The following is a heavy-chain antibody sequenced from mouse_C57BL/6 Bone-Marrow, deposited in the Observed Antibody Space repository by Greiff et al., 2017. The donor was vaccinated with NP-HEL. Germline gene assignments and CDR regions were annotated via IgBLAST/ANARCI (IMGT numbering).Heavy chain of an antibody. Sequence: EVNVVESGGGLVQPGGSLKLSCAASGFTFSDYYMYWVRQTPEKRLEWVAYISNGGGSTYYPDTVKGRFTISRDNAKNTLYLQMSRLKSEDTAMYYCANYYGSSYGAMDYWGQETSVTVSS. CDR3: ANYYGSSYGAMDY. V-gene: IGHV5-12*01. CDR2: ISNGGGST. CDR1: GFTFSDYY. D-gene: IGHD1-1*01. J-gene: IGHJ4*01.